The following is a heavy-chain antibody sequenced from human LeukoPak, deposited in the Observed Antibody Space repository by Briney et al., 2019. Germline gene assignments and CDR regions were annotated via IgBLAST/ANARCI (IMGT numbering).Heavy chain of an antibody. J-gene: IGHJ4*02. Sequence: PGGSLRLSCAVSRFTFSNYWMSWVRQAPGKGLEWEANIKQDGSEKYYVDSVKGRFTISRDNAKNSLYLQMNSLRAEDRAVYYCARDRCSSTSCFIDYWGQGTLVTVSS. CDR3: ARDRCSSTSCFIDY. V-gene: IGHV3-7*04. CDR1: RFTFSNYW. D-gene: IGHD2-2*01. CDR2: IKQDGSEK.